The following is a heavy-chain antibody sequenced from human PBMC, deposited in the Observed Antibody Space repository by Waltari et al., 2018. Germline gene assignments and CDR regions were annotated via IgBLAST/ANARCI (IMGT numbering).Heavy chain of an antibody. V-gene: IGHV3-23*01. D-gene: IGHD2-15*01. CDR2: ITGDGCNT. CDR1: GFPFRPYA. Sequence: EVQLLESGGGLVQPGGFLSLSCKASGFPFRPYARPWVRQAPVKWLGWVASITGDGCNTYYIDSVKGRFTISRDNSQNTLYLQMNSLRAEDTAVYYCAKAPVGSCNDASCYPLDNWGQGTLVTASS. CDR3: AKAPVGSCNDASCYPLDN. J-gene: IGHJ4*02.